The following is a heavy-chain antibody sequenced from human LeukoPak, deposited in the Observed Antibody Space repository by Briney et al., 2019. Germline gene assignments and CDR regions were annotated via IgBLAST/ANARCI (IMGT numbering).Heavy chain of an antibody. CDR2: IHPGDSDT. Sequence: GESLKISCKGSGYTFTSYWIGWVRQTPGKGLEWMGIIHPGDSDTRYSPSFQGQVTISADKSVSTSYLQWSSLKASDTAMYYCATLPHTEFHYWGQGTLVTVSS. CDR3: ATLPHTEFHY. D-gene: IGHD2-8*02. V-gene: IGHV5-51*01. J-gene: IGHJ4*02. CDR1: GYTFTSYW.